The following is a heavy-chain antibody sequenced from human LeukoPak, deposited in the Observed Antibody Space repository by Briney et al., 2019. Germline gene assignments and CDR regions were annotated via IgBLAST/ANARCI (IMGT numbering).Heavy chain of an antibody. D-gene: IGHD2-15*01. CDR2: IKQDGSER. Sequence: GGSLRLSCEASGFTFSSYWTTWVRQAPGKGLEWVANIKQDGSERYYVDSVKGRFTISRDNAKNSLYLQMSSLRAEDTAVYYCARGSGEFDIWGQGTMVTVSS. CDR3: ARGSGEFDI. V-gene: IGHV3-7*01. CDR1: GFTFSSYW. J-gene: IGHJ3*02.